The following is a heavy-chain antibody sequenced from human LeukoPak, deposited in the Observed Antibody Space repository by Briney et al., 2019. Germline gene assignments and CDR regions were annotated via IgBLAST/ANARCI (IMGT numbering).Heavy chain of an antibody. J-gene: IGHJ4*02. V-gene: IGHV3-23*01. D-gene: IGHD4-17*01. CDR1: GFTFSSYV. CDR2: IRCSGGNT. Sequence: PGGSLRLSCAVSGFTFSSYVMSWVRHAPGKGLEGFSAIRCSGGNTYYADSVKGRFTSSRDNSKNTLYLQMNSLRAEDTAVYYCAKDLTTVSSQGDYWGQGTLVTVSS. CDR3: AKDLTTVSSQGDY.